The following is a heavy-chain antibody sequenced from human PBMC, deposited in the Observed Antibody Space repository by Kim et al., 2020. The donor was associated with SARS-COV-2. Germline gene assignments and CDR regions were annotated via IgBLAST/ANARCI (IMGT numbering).Heavy chain of an antibody. V-gene: IGHV3-48*02. J-gene: IGHJ6*02. CDR2: IRATSVNI. CDR3: VRDPLKAPLYYFYGMDV. D-gene: IGHD3-16*01. Sequence: GGSLRLSCTASGFDFNNYAMNWVRQAPGKGLEWIAYIRATSVNIFYADPLRGRFTISRDNGHKSLYLQMNSLKDEDTAVYYCVRDPLKAPLYYFYGMDVWGPGTTVIVSS. CDR1: GFDFNNYA.